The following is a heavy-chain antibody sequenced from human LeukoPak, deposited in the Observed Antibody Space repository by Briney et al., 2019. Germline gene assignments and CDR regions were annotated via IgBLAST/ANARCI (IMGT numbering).Heavy chain of an antibody. V-gene: IGHV3-74*01. CDR2: INSDGGAT. CDR3: AREQDYGGNSVFDY. CDR1: GFTLSSYW. Sequence: PGGSLRLSCAASGFTLSSYWMHWVRQTQGMGLVWVSRINSDGGATTYADSVKGRFTISRDNAKNTLYLQMNSLRAEDTAVYYCAREQDYGGNSVFDYWGQGTLVTVSS. J-gene: IGHJ4*02. D-gene: IGHD4-23*01.